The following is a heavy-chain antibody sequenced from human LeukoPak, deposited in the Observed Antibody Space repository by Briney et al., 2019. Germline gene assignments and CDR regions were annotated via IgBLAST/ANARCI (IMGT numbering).Heavy chain of an antibody. CDR1: GGTFSSYA. V-gene: IGHV1-69*05. D-gene: IGHD3-22*01. Sequence: SVKVSCKASGGTFSSYAISWVRQAPGQGLEWMGGIIPIFGTANYAQKFQGRVTITTDESASTAYMELSSLRSEDTAVYYCARAPARITMIVVVGDAFDIWGQGTMVTVSS. CDR3: ARAPARITMIVVVGDAFDI. CDR2: IIPIFGTA. J-gene: IGHJ3*02.